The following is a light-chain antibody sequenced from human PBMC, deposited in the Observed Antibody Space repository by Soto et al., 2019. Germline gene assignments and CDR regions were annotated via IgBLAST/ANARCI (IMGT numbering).Light chain of an antibody. J-gene: IGLJ1*01. CDR1: SSDVGGYNH. CDR3: SSFTSTSTNYV. Sequence: SVLPQPSSVSVSPGQSITISCTGTSSDVGGYNHVSWYQQHPGKAPKLMIYDVSNRPSGVSNRFSGSKSGNTASLAISGLQPEDEADYYCSSFTSTSTNYVFGTGTKVTVL. V-gene: IGLV2-14*01. CDR2: DVS.